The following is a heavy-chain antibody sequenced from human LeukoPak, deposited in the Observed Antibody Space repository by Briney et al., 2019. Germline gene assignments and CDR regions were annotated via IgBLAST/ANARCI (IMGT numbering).Heavy chain of an antibody. CDR3: AKLVMNSLFDY. J-gene: IGHJ4*02. CDR2: IGSSGTST. CDR1: GFTFSSNA. D-gene: IGHD2-21*01. V-gene: IGHV3-23*01. Sequence: WGSLRLSCAASGFTFSSNAMSWVRQAPGKGLEWVAAIGSSGTSTYYADSVEGRFTISRDNSKNTLYLQMNSLRAEDTAVYYCAKLVMNSLFDYWGQGTLVTVSS.